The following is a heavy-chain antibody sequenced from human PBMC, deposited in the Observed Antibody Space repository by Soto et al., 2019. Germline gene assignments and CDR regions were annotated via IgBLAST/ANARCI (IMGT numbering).Heavy chain of an antibody. CDR2: IKQDGSEK. Sequence: GGSLRLSCAASGFTFSSYWMSWVRQAPGKGLEWVANIKQDGSEKYYVDSVKGRFTISRDNAKNSLYLQMNSLRAEDTAVYYCAKAIVGATGDYYYGMDVWGQGTTVTVSS. J-gene: IGHJ6*02. V-gene: IGHV3-7*01. D-gene: IGHD1-26*01. CDR3: AKAIVGATGDYYYGMDV. CDR1: GFTFSSYW.